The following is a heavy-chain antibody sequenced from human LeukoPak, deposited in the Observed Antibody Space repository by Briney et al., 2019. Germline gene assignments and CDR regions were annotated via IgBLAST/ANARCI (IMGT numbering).Heavy chain of an antibody. CDR1: GYSISSGYY. CDR2: IYYGGST. J-gene: IGHJ4*02. CDR3: ARGLGPDFDY. V-gene: IGHV4-38-2*01. Sequence: PSETLSLTCAVSGYSISSGYYWGWIRQPPGKGLEWIGYIYYGGSTNYNPSLKSRVTISVDTSKNRFSLKLSSVTAADTAVYYCARGLGPDFDYWGQGTLVTVSS.